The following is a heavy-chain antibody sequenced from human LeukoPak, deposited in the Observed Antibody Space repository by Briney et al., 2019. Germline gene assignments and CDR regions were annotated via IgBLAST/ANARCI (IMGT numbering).Heavy chain of an antibody. Sequence: GGSLRLSCAASGFTFSSYWMSWVRQAPGKGLEWVANIKQDGSEKYYVDSVKGRFTISRDNAKNSLYLQMNSLRAEDTAVYYCARDFSPAATVTTRNGPIYYYYMDVWGKGTTVTVSS. CDR3: ARDFSPAATVTTRNGPIYYYYMDV. D-gene: IGHD4-11*01. V-gene: IGHV3-7*01. J-gene: IGHJ6*03. CDR2: IKQDGSEK. CDR1: GFTFSSYW.